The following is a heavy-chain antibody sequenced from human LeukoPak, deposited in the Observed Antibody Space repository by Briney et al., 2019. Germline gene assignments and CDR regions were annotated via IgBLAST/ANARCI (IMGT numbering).Heavy chain of an antibody. CDR1: GFSFSNAW. CDR2: IYSSGST. CDR3: ASSLASARAAGYYFDY. Sequence: PGGSLRLSCAASGFSFSNAWMSWVRQAPGKGLEWISIIYSSGSTFYADSVKGRFTISRDKSKNTLYLQMNSLRAEDTAVYYCASSLASARAAGYYFDYWGQGTLVTVSS. V-gene: IGHV3-66*01. J-gene: IGHJ4*02. D-gene: IGHD6-6*01.